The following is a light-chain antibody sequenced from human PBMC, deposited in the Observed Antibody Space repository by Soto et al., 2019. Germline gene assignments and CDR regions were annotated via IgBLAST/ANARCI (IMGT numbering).Light chain of an antibody. CDR2: SNN. CDR3: AAWDDSLNGPV. CDR1: SSNIGSNT. J-gene: IGLJ1*01. Sequence: QSVLTQPPPASGTPGQRVTISCSGSSSNIGSNTVNWYQQLPGTAPKLLIYSNNQRPSGVPARFSGSKSGTSASLAISGLQSEDEADYYCAAWDDSLNGPVFGNGTKVTVL. V-gene: IGLV1-44*01.